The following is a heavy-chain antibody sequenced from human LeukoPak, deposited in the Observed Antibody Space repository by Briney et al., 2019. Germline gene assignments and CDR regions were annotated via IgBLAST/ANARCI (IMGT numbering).Heavy chain of an antibody. CDR3: AKVSGGGLYYDGMDV. CDR1: GFTFNNYA. Sequence: GGSLRLSCAASGFTFNNYAMNWVRQAPGKGLEWVSVISGSGGTTYYADSVKGRFTISRDSSKNTLYLQMNSLRAEDTAIYYCAKVSGGGLYYDGMDVWGQGTTVTVSS. V-gene: IGHV3-23*01. CDR2: ISGSGGTT. D-gene: IGHD1-14*01. J-gene: IGHJ6*02.